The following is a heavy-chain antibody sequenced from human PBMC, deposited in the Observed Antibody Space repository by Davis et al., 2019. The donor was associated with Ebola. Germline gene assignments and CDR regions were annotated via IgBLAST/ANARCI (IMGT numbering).Heavy chain of an antibody. CDR3: ARDSQGPGHSYDY. CDR1: GFTVSDYW. V-gene: IGHV3-74*03. J-gene: IGHJ4*02. Sequence: GESLKISCAASGFTVSDYWMDWVRQVPGKGLVWVSRIRSDESFTEYANSVKGRFTISRDDAKNTVYLQMNSLRAEDTAVYYCARDSQGPGHSYDYWGQGTLVTVSS. CDR2: IRSDESFT. D-gene: IGHD1-14*01.